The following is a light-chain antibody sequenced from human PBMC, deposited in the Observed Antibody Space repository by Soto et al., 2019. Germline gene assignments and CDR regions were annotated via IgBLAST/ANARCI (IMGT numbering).Light chain of an antibody. Sequence: DIQMTQSPSSLSASVGDRVTITCRATQSISNSLNWYQHKPGEAPKLLMYAACTLQSGVPSRFSCGGSGTDFTLTISSLQPEDFETYFCQQSHSIPFTFGPGTKVDIE. CDR1: QSISNS. CDR3: QQSHSIPFT. CDR2: AAC. V-gene: IGKV1-39*01. J-gene: IGKJ3*01.